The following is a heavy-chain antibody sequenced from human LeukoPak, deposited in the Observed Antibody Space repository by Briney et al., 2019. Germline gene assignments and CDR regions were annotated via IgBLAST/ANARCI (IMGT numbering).Heavy chain of an antibody. V-gene: IGHV3-15*01. CDR1: GFTFSNAW. D-gene: IGHD2-21*02. CDR2: IKTDGGAT. Sequence: GGSLRLSCAASGFTFSNAWMSWVRQAPGKGLEWVGRIKTDGGATDCAAPVKGRCAISREDSKNTLYLQMNSLKTEDTAVYYCTTDSNCGGDCSPAPFDYWGQGTLVTGSA. CDR3: TTDSNCGGDCSPAPFDY. J-gene: IGHJ4*02.